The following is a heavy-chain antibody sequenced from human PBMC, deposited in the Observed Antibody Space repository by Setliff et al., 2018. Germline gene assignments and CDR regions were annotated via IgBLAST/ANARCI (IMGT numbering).Heavy chain of an antibody. V-gene: IGHV1-24*01. J-gene: IGHJ4*02. Sequence: ASVKVSCKLSGKTLTELSIHWVRQAPGKGLEWMGGFDPDDGETVYAQKFQGRVTMTEDTSTNTAYMELSSLRSEDTAVYYCASYERYCYGGSCYYFDYWGQGTLVTVSS. CDR2: FDPDDGET. D-gene: IGHD2-15*01. CDR1: GKTLTELS. CDR3: ASYERYCYGGSCYYFDY.